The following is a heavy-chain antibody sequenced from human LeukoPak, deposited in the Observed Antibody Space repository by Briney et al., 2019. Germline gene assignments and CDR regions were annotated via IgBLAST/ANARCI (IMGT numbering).Heavy chain of an antibody. D-gene: IGHD2-15*01. V-gene: IGHV3-53*01. CDR1: GFTVSSNY. J-gene: IGHJ4*02. Sequence: GGSLRLSCAASGFTVSSNYMSWVRQAPGKGLEWVSLIYSGGSTYYADSVKGRFTISRDNSKNTLYLQVNSLRADDTAVYYCANSGLNRFEYWGQGALVTVSS. CDR3: ANSGLNRFEY. CDR2: IYSGGST.